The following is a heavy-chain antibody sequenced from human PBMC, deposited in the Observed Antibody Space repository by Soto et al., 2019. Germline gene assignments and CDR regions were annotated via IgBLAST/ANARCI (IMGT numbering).Heavy chain of an antibody. CDR1: GFSLRSYA. CDR2: ISGSGGVT. V-gene: IGHV3-23*01. D-gene: IGHD2-2*01. CDR3: AKGKDIVVVPAIGC. J-gene: IGHJ4*02. Sequence: GGSLRLSCAASGFSLRSYAMTWVRQAPGKGLEWVSGISGSGGVTYYADSVKGRFTISRDTSKNTLYLQMNSLRAEDTALYYCAKGKDIVVVPAIGCWGQGTLVTVSS.